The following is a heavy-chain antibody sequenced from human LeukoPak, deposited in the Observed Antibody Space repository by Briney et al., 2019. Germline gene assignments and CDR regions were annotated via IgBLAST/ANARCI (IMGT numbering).Heavy chain of an antibody. CDR3: ARASAVVVITSNWFDP. CDR2: INPNSGGT. CDR1: GYTFTGYY. J-gene: IGHJ5*02. Sequence: ASVKVSCKASGYTFTGYYMHWVRQAPGQGLEWMGWINPNSGGTNYAQKLKGRVTMTRDTSISTAYMELSRLRSDDTAVYYCARASAVVVITSNWFDPWGQGTLVTVSS. V-gene: IGHV1-2*02. D-gene: IGHD3-22*01.